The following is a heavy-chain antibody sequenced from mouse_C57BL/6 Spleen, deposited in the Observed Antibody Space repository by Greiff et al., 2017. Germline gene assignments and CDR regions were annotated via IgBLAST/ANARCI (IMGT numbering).Heavy chain of an antibody. CDR3: ARSYYGNLYYFDY. V-gene: IGHV1-52*01. CDR1: GYTFTSYW. Sequence: QVQLQQPGAELVRPGSSVKLSCKASGYTFTSYWMHWVKQRPIQGLEWIGSIDPSDSETHYNQKFKDKATLTVDKSSSTAYMQLSSLTSEDSAVYYCARSYYGNLYYFDYWGQGTTLTVSS. D-gene: IGHD2-10*01. CDR2: IDPSDSET. J-gene: IGHJ2*01.